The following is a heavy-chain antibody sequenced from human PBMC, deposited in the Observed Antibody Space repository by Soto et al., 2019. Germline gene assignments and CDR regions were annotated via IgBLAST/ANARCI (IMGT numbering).Heavy chain of an antibody. CDR2: ISGSDDST. Sequence: GESLKISWAAYGFTFSSGAMSWVRQAPGKGLEWVSVISGSDDSTYYADSVKGRFTISRDNSKNTLYLQMNSLRAEDTAVYYCAKRSSSSTFDYWGQGTLVTVSS. CDR3: AKRSSSSTFDY. J-gene: IGHJ4*02. D-gene: IGHD6-6*01. CDR1: GFTFSSGA. V-gene: IGHV3-23*01.